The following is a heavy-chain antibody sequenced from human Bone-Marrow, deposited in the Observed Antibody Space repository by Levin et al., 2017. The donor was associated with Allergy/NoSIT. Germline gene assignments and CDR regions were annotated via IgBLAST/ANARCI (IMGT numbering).Heavy chain of an antibody. J-gene: IGHJ3*01. CDR1: GFNFNMYN. CDR2: ISTYGNYR. CDR3: ARITPTDVFDV. D-gene: IGHD2-15*01. V-gene: IGHV3-21*01. Sequence: GESLKISCAASGFNFNMYNMIWVRQAPGKGLEYVSSISTYGNYRFFAESLRGRFSISRDEAMNTLYLYMNSLRPDDTALYYCARITPTDVFDVWGQGTLVTFSS.